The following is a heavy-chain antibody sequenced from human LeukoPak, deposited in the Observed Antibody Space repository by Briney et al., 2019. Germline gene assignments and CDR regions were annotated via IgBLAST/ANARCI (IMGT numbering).Heavy chain of an antibody. D-gene: IGHD2-15*01. V-gene: IGHV4-59*01. CDR3: ARDLLGYCSGGSCYSRGMDV. CDR1: GGSISSYY. Sequence: SETLSLTCTVSGGSISSYYWSWIRQPPGKGLEWIGYIYYSGSTNYNPSLKSRVTISVDTSKNQFSLKLSSVTAADTAVYYCARDLLGYCSGGSCYSRGMDVWGQGTTVTVSS. J-gene: IGHJ6*02. CDR2: IYYSGST.